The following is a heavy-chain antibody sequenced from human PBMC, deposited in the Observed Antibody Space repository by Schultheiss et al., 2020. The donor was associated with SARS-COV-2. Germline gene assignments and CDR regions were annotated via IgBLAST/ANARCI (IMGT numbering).Heavy chain of an antibody. CDR3: ARDRVRWRNYYYYGMDV. J-gene: IGHJ6*02. Sequence: GGSLRLSCAASGFTFSSYGMHWVRQAPGKGLEWVAVISYDGSNKYYADSVKGRFTISRDNSKNTLYLQMNSLRAEDTAVYFCARDRVRWRNYYYYGMDVWGQGTTVTVSS. CDR2: ISYDGSNK. V-gene: IGHV3-30*03. CDR1: GFTFSSYG. D-gene: IGHD4-23*01.